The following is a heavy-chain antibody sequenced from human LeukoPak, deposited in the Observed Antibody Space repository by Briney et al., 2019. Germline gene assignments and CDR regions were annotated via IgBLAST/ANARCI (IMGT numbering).Heavy chain of an antibody. V-gene: IGHV1-18*01. J-gene: IGHJ4*02. CDR2: ISAYNGYT. CDR1: GYTFTSYG. D-gene: IGHD4-17*01. CDR3: ARLLHGDYIPYYFDY. Sequence: ASVKVSCKASGYTFTSYGISWVRQAPGQGLEWMGWISAYNGYTNYPQNLQGRVTMTTDTSTSTAYMEMRSLRPDDTAVYYCARLLHGDYIPYYFDYWGQGTLVTVSS.